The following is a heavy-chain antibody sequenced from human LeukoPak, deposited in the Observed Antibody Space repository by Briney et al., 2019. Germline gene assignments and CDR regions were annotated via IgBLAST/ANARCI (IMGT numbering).Heavy chain of an antibody. D-gene: IGHD3-22*01. V-gene: IGHV3-11*04. CDR1: GFTYSDYY. CDR2: ISSSGSTI. Sequence: GGSLRLSCAASGFTYSDYYMSWIRQAPGKGLEWVSYISSSGSTIYYADSVKGRFTISRDNAKNSLYLQMNSLRAEDTAVYYCASRDYDSSGFDYWGQGTLVTVSS. CDR3: ASRDYDSSGFDY. J-gene: IGHJ4*02.